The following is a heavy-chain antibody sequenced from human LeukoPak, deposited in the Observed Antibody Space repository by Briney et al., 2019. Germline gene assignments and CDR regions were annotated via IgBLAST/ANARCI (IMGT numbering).Heavy chain of an antibody. V-gene: IGHV4-59*01. D-gene: IGHD6-19*01. CDR2: IHYSGST. CDR1: GGSISSYY. J-gene: IGHJ3*02. Sequence: SETLSLTCTVSGGSISSYYWSWVRQPPGKGLEWIGYIHYSGSTNSNPSLKSRVAISIDTSKNQFSLRLSSVTAADTAVYYCARTEIAVAATPRAFDIWGQGTMVTVSS. CDR3: ARTEIAVAATPRAFDI.